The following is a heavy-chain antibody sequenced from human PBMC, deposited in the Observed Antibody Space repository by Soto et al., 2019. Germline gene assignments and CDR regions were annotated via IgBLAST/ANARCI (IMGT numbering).Heavy chain of an antibody. Sequence: HEHLVQSGAEVKRPGASLKVSCKASGYSFTGYYIHWVRQAPGQGLEWMGWINPDSGATNYPQNCQGRATLTSDASISTAPMDLTSLTSDDTAVYYCARGDYGTGGYPFPYFDYWGQGTLVIVSS. CDR2: INPDSGAT. CDR1: GYSFTGYY. D-gene: IGHD2-8*02. CDR3: ARGDYGTGGYPFPYFDY. J-gene: IGHJ4*02. V-gene: IGHV1-2*02.